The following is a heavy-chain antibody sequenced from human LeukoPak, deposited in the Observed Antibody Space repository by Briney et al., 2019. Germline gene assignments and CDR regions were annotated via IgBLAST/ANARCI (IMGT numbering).Heavy chain of an antibody. V-gene: IGHV4-39*07. CDR3: AREGLPPNWGFDP. CDR1: GGSISSSSYY. D-gene: IGHD7-27*01. J-gene: IGHJ5*02. CDR2: IYHSGST. Sequence: PSETLSLTCTVSGGSISSSSYYWGWIRQPPGKGLEWIGEIYHSGSTNYNPSLKSRVTISVDKSKNQFSLKLSSVTAADTAVYYCAREGLPPNWGFDPWGRGTLVTVSS.